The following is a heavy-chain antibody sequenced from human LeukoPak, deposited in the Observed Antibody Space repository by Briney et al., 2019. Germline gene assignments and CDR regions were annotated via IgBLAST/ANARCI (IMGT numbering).Heavy chain of an antibody. D-gene: IGHD6-6*01. CDR2: IYYSGST. CDR3: ARHGYSSSSGGFDY. V-gene: IGHV4-39*01. Sequence: PSETLSLTCSVSGGSISSSSYYWGWIRQPPGKGLEWIGSIYYSGSTYYNPSLKSRVTISVDTSKNQFSLKLSSVTAADTAVYYCARHGYSSSSGGFDYWGQGTLVTVSS. CDR1: GGSISSSSYY. J-gene: IGHJ4*02.